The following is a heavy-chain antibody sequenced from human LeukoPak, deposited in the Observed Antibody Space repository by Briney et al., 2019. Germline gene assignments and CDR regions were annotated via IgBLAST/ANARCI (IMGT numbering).Heavy chain of an antibody. V-gene: IGHV1-69*05. CDR1: GGTFSSYA. D-gene: IGHD3-22*01. CDR2: IIPIFGTA. CDR3: ARARTKYYDSSGYYYGY. Sequence: SVKVSCKASGGTFSSYAISWVRQAPGQGLEWMGGIIPIFGTANYAQKFQGRVTITTDESTSTAYMELSSLRSEDTAVYYCARARTKYYDSSGYYYGYWGQGTLVTVSS. J-gene: IGHJ4*02.